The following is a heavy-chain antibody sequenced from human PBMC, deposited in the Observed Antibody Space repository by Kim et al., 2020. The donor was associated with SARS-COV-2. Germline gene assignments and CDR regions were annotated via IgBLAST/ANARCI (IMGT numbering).Heavy chain of an antibody. CDR3: ARAGLDTATFDY. V-gene: IGHV3-30-3*01. D-gene: IGHD5-18*01. J-gene: IGHJ4*02. CDR2: ISYDGSNK. CDR1: GFTFYSYA. Sequence: GGSLRLSCTASGFTFYSYAMHWVRQAPGKGLEWVAFISYDGSNKYYTDSVKGPITISRDNSENTVFLQMDSLTSEDTALYYCARAGLDTATFDYWGQGILVTVSS.